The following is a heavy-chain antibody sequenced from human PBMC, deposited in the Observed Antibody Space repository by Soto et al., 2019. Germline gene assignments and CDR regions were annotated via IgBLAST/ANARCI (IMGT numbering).Heavy chain of an antibody. CDR1: GFTFSDYY. CDR2: ISSSGSTI. J-gene: IGHJ6*03. V-gene: IGHV3-11*01. D-gene: IGHD3-3*01. Sequence: GGSLRLSCAASGFTFSDYYMSWIRQAPGKGLEWVSYISSSGSTIYYADSVKGRFTISRDNAKNSLYLQMNSLRAEDTAVYYCARALLTFPGVVAPDYYYYYMDVWGKGTTVTVSS. CDR3: ARALLTFPGVVAPDYYYYYMDV.